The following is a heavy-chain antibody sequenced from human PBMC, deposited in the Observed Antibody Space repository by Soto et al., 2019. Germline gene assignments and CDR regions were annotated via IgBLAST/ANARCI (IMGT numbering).Heavy chain of an antibody. CDR1: GGTFTYYG. CDR3: ARDLGTTIAGPPRRETYGWLDP. CDR2: IIPIIGAA. J-gene: IGHJ5*02. V-gene: IGHV1-69*01. D-gene: IGHD3-22*01. Sequence: QVQLVQSGAEVKRPGSSVKLSCKASGGTFTYYGISWVRQAPGQGLEWMGGIIPIIGAARYAQKFQGRLTITADQSTSTAYMELSSLGSEDTALYYCARDLGTTIAGPPRRETYGWLDPWGQGTLVTVSS.